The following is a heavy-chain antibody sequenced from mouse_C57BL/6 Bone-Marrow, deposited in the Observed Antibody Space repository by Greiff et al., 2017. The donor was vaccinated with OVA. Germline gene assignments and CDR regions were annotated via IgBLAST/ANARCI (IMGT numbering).Heavy chain of an antibody. CDR2: IYPGDGDT. Sequence: QVQLQQSGPELVKPGASVKISCKASGYAFSSSWMNWVKQRPGKGLEWIGRIYPGDGDTNYNGKFKGKATLTADKSSSTAYMQLSSLTSEDSAVYFCARHEDGFYASYGYYGGQGTTLTVSS. CDR3: ARHEDGFYASYGYY. V-gene: IGHV1-82*01. D-gene: IGHD2-3*01. CDR1: GYAFSSSW. J-gene: IGHJ2*01.